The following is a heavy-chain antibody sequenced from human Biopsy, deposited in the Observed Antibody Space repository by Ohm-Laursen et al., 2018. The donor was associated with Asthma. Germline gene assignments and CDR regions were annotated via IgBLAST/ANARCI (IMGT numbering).Heavy chain of an antibody. J-gene: IGHJ4*02. CDR3: ARATSTWSQSGPHYFDH. CDR2: VHSTGST. D-gene: IGHD6-13*01. V-gene: IGHV4-59*01. Sequence: SETLSLTCTVSPGSINDYYWNWIRQFPGKGLEWIGYVHSTGSTRFNPSLKSRLTISVDTSVAQVSLKLTSVTAADTAVYYCARATSTWSQSGPHYFDHWGQGTLVTVSS. CDR1: PGSINDYY.